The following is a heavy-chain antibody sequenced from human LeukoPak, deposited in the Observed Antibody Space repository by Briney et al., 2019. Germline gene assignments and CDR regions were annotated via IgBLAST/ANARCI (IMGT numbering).Heavy chain of an antibody. CDR1: GGSISSYY. CDR3: ARVYYYDSSLDY. J-gene: IGHJ4*02. D-gene: IGHD3-22*01. Sequence: PSETLSLTCTVSGGSISSYYWSWIRQPPGKGLEWIGYIYYSGSTNYNPSLKSRVTISVDTSKNQFSLKLSSVTAADTAVYYCARVYYYDSSLDYWGQGTLVTVSS. V-gene: IGHV4-59*01. CDR2: IYYSGST.